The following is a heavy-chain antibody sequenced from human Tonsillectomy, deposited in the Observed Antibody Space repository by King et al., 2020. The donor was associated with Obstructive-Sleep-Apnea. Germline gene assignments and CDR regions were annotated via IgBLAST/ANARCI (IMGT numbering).Heavy chain of an antibody. J-gene: IGHJ4*02. Sequence: QLVQSGGGLVQPGGSLRLSCAASGFTFSSYWMSWVRQAPGKGLEWVANIKQDGSEKYYVDSVKGRFTISRDNAKNSLYLQMNSLGAEDTAVYYCASLRGYSGYDAFDYWGQGTLVSVSS. D-gene: IGHD5-12*01. CDR3: ASLRGYSGYDAFDY. CDR1: GFTFSSYW. V-gene: IGHV3-7*03. CDR2: IKQDGSEK.